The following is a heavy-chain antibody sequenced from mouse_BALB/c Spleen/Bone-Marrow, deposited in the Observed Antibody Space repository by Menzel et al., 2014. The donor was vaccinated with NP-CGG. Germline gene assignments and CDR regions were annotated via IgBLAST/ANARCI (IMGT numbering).Heavy chain of an antibody. Sequence: VYLVQSGAAPVKPSQPLSLTCTVTGFYITCGYSWHWIRPFPGNKLERMGYVDYSGSTNYNPSLQSRFSITRDNSKNQFFLQLKTVTTEDTATYDSARVYGNNDYWSQGTTLTVTS. J-gene: IGHJ2*01. CDR2: VDYSGST. V-gene: IGHV3-1*02. D-gene: IGHD2-10*02. CDR3: ARVYGNNDY. CDR1: GFYITCGYS.